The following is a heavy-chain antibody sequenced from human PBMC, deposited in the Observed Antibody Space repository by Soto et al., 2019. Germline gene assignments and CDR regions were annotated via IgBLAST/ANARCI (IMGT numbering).Heavy chain of an antibody. CDR1: GYTFTSYA. CDR2: INAGNGNT. D-gene: IGHD2-2*01. CDR3: ARHFLLSTSYYYYGMDV. Sequence: ASVKVSCKASGYTFTSYAMHWVRQAPGQRLEWMGWINAGNGNTKYSQKFQGRVTITRDTSASTAYMELSSLRSEDTAVYYCARHFLLSTSYYYYGMDVWGQGTTVTVSS. V-gene: IGHV1-3*01. J-gene: IGHJ6*02.